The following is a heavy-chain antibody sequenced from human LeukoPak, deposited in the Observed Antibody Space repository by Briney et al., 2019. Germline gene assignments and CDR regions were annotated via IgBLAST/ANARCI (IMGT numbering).Heavy chain of an antibody. J-gene: IGHJ3*02. Sequence: PGRSLRLSCAASGFTFDDYATHWVRQAPGKGLEWVSGISWNSGSIGYADSVKGRFTISRDNAKNSLYLQMNSLRAEDTALYYCAKDMDNWNYVIGDAFDIWGQGTMVTVSS. CDR2: ISWNSGSI. V-gene: IGHV3-9*01. CDR1: GFTFDDYA. CDR3: AKDMDNWNYVIGDAFDI. D-gene: IGHD1-7*01.